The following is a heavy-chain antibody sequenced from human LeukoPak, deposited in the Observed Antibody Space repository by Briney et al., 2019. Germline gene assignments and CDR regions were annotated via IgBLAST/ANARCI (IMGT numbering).Heavy chain of an antibody. D-gene: IGHD6-13*01. V-gene: IGHV3-23*01. CDR2: ISGSGGST. J-gene: IGHJ5*02. CDR3: AARRRSSSWYGYDP. Sequence: PGGSLRLSCAASGFTFSSYGMSWVRQAPGKGLEWVSAISGSGGSTYYADSVKGRFTISRDNSKNTLYLQMNSLRAEDTAVYYCAARRRSSSWYGYDPWGQGTLVTVSS. CDR1: GFTFSSYG.